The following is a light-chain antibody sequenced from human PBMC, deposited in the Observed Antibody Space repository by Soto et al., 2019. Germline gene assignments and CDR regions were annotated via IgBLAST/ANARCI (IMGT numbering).Light chain of an antibody. CDR2: SND. CDR3: AAWDDSLSGPL. V-gene: IGLV1-47*01. J-gene: IGLJ2*01. Sequence: QPVLTQSPSASGTPGQRVIISGSGTSSNIGTNYVYWYQQLPGTSPKVLIYSNDKRPSGVPNRFSGSKSGTSASLAISGLRSEDEAEYYCAAWDDSLSGPLFGGGTKLTVL. CDR1: SSNIGTNY.